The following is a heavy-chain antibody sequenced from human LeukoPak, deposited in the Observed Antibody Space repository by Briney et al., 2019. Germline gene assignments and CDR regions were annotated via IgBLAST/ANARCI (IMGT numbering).Heavy chain of an antibody. CDR2: IYYSGST. CDR1: GGSISSSSYY. V-gene: IGHV4-39*01. J-gene: IGHJ6*02. CDR3: ARHYGDYMNYYYYYGMDV. Sequence: PSETLSLTCTVSGGSISSSSYYWGWIRQPPGKGLEWIGGIYYSGSTYYNPSLKSRVTISVDTSKNQFSLKLSSVTAADTAVYYCARHYGDYMNYYYYYGMDVWGQGTTVTVSS. D-gene: IGHD4-17*01.